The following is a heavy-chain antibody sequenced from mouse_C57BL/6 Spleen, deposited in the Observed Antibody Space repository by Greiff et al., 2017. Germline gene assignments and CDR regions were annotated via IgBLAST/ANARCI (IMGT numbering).Heavy chain of an antibody. J-gene: IGHJ2*01. CDR1: GFTFSSYA. D-gene: IGHD4-1*01. CDR2: ISDGGSYT. Sequence: EVMLVESGGGLVKPGGSLKLSCAASGFTFSSYAMSWVRQTPEKRLEWVATISDGGSYTYYADNVKGLFTISRDNAKTNLYLQMSHLKSEDTAMYYCARDNWDYFDYWGQGTTLTVSS. CDR3: ARDNWDYFDY. V-gene: IGHV5-4*01.